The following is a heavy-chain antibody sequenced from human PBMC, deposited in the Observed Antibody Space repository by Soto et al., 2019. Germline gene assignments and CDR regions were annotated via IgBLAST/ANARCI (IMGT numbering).Heavy chain of an antibody. Sequence: ASVKVSCKASGYRFTGHYVHWVRQAPGQGLEWMGWINPDNGGTNYAQKFQGRVTMTRDTSTRTAYMELTRLRFGDTAVYYRARSGYNYGYNWFDPWGHGTLVTV. J-gene: IGHJ5*02. CDR3: ARSGYNYGYNWFDP. D-gene: IGHD5-18*01. V-gene: IGHV1-2*02. CDR1: GYRFTGHY. CDR2: INPDNGGT.